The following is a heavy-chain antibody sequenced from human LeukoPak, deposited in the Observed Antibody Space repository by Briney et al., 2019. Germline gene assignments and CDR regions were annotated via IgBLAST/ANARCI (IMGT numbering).Heavy chain of an antibody. CDR2: ISASGRDT. J-gene: IGHJ4*02. D-gene: IGHD3-22*01. V-gene: IGHV3-23*01. Sequence: GGSLRLSCAASGFXFSNYAMNWVRQAPGKGLEWVSTISASGRDTYYADSVKGRLSISRDNSKSTLSLQMNSLRVEDTAVYYCAKDRPDYLDSNPFYDYWGQGTQVTVSS. CDR1: GFXFSNYA. CDR3: AKDRPDYLDSNPFYDY.